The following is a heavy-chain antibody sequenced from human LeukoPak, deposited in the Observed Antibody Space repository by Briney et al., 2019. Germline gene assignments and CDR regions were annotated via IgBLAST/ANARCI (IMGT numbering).Heavy chain of an antibody. V-gene: IGHV4-61*05. J-gene: IGHJ3*02. CDR3: ARGSTSCSDAFDI. CDR2: INHSGST. Sequence: SETLSLTCTVSDDSIRGSIYFWSWIRQPPGKGLEWIGEINHSGSTNYNPSLKSRVTISVDTSKNQFSLKLSSVTAADTAVYYCARGSTSCSDAFDIWGQGTMVTVSS. D-gene: IGHD2-2*01. CDR1: DDSIRGSIYF.